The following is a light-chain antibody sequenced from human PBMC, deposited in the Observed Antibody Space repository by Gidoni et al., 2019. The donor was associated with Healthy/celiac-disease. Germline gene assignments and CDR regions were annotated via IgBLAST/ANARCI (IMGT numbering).Light chain of an antibody. J-gene: IGKJ2*01. CDR1: QGISSY. CDR2: AAS. Sequence: DIQLTQSPSSLSASVGARVTITCRASQGISSYLNWYQQKPGKAPKLLIYAASSLQSGVPPRFSGSGSGTDFTLTISSLQPEDFATYYCQQSYSTPYTFGQGTKLEIK. CDR3: QQSYSTPYT. V-gene: IGKV1-39*01.